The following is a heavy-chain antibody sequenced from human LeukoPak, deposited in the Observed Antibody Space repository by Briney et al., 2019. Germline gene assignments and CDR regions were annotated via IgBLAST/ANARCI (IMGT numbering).Heavy chain of an antibody. Sequence: GGSLRLSCAASGFIFSNYGTHWVRQAPGKGLEWVAVISYDGSNKYYADSVKGRFTISRDNAKSSLYLQMNSLRDEDTAVYYCARDGELWLSDNWFDPWGQGTLVTVSS. CDR3: ARDGELWLSDNWFDP. CDR2: ISYDGSNK. CDR1: GFIFSNYG. V-gene: IGHV3-30*03. J-gene: IGHJ5*02. D-gene: IGHD5-18*01.